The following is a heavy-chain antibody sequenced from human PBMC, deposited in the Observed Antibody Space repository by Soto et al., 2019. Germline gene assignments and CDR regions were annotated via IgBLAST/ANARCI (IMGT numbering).Heavy chain of an antibody. V-gene: IGHV3-13*01. Sequence: EVQLVESGGGLVQPGGSLRLSCAASGFTFSTYDMHWVRQVPGKGLEWVSAIGTLADTFYADSVKGRFTISRENAKSSFFLQRNSLAAGGTGVYYWASRASSGQGGGGWFDPWGQGTLVTVSS. J-gene: IGHJ5*02. CDR1: GFTFSTYD. D-gene: IGHD3-16*01. CDR2: IGTLADT. CDR3: ASRASSGQGGGGWFDP.